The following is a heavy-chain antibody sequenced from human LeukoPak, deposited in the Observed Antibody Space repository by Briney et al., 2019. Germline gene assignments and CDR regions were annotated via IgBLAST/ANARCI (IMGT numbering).Heavy chain of an antibody. CDR2: IFPIFGTS. V-gene: IGHV1-69*01. D-gene: IGHD3-9*01. Sequence: SVKVFCKASGDTLSSHAISWVRQAPGQGLEWMGGIFPIFGTSNYAQRFQGRVTITADESTSTAYMELSSLRSEDKAVYFFEQAEAYDIWTGYRGWFDPWGQGTLVTVSS. J-gene: IGHJ5*02. CDR1: GDTLSSHA. CDR3: EQAEAYDIWTGYRGWFDP.